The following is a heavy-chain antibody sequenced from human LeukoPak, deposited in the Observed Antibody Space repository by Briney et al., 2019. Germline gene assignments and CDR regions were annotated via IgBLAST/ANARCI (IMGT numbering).Heavy chain of an antibody. D-gene: IGHD1-7*01. CDR2: ISSSGSTI. Sequence: GGSLRLSCAASGFTFSSYAMSWIRQAPGKGLEWVSYISSSGSTIYYADSVKGRFAISRDNAKNSLYLQMNSLRAEDTAVYYCARDPRYNWNYMARSNWFDPWGQGTLVTVSS. J-gene: IGHJ5*02. CDR3: ARDPRYNWNYMARSNWFDP. CDR1: GFTFSSYA. V-gene: IGHV3-11*04.